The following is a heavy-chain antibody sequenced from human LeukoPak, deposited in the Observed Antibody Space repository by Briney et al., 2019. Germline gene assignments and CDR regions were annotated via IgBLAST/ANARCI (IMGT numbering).Heavy chain of an antibody. Sequence: GESLRLSCAASGFTFKSYSMIWLPEAPGEALEGVSSLSRSSSHIYYPDSVKGRFTISRDNAKNSLYLQMNSLRAEDTAVYYCARQARTIQLWSFDYWGQGTLVTVSS. V-gene: IGHV3-21*01. CDR3: ARQARTIQLWSFDY. D-gene: IGHD5-18*01. CDR1: GFTFKSYS. J-gene: IGHJ4*02. CDR2: LSRSSSHI.